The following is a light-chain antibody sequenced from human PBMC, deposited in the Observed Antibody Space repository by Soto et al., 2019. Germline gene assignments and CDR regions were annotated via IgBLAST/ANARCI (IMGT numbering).Light chain of an antibody. CDR2: DAS. V-gene: IGKV3-11*01. CDR1: QSVSIY. J-gene: IGKJ5*01. Sequence: EIVLTQSPATLSLSPGERATLSCRASQSVSIYLAWYQQKPGQAPRPLVYDASSRATGIPARFSGSVSGTDFTLTISSLEPEDFAVYYCQQRSNWPPSFGQGTRLEIK. CDR3: QQRSNWPPS.